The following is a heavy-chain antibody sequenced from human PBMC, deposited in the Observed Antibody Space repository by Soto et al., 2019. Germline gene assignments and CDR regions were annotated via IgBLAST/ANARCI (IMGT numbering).Heavy chain of an antibody. CDR2: IYYTGNT. CDR3: ARVLGKNWFDT. Sequence: ASETLSLTCAVSDGYLSGSYWSWIRQSPGKGLEWIGYIYYTGNTYYNPSLKSRVTISIDTSKNQFSLKLTSVTAADTAVYYCARVLGKNWFDTWGHGTLVTVSS. CDR1: DGYLSGSY. D-gene: IGHD7-27*01. V-gene: IGHV4-59*01. J-gene: IGHJ5*01.